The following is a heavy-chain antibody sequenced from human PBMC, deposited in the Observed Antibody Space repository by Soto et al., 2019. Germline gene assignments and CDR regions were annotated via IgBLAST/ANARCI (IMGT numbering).Heavy chain of an antibody. CDR1: GFTFSGHW. V-gene: IGHV3-74*01. CDR2: INTDGGSS. CDR3: AREAGYCSRTSCYRRAFDT. Sequence: EVQLVESGGDLVQPGGSLRLSCAASGFTFSGHWMHWVRQVPGKGLEWVSRINTDGGSSDYADSVKGRFTISRDNAKNTLYLQMNGLRADDTAVYYCAREAGYCSRTSCYRRAFDTWGQGTTVTVSS. D-gene: IGHD2-2*01. J-gene: IGHJ3*02.